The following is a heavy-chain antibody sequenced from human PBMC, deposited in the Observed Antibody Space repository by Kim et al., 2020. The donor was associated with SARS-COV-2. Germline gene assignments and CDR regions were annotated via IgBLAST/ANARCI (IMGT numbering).Heavy chain of an antibody. J-gene: IGHJ4*02. CDR1: GGSISSSSYY. CDR2: IYYRGST. Sequence: SETLSLTCTVSGGSISSSSYYWGWIRQPPGKGLEWIGCIYYRGSTYYNPSLKSRFTISVDTSTNQFSLKLISLTAADTAVYSCAIISYGGFDYWGQGTLV. D-gene: IGHD4-17*01. CDR3: AIISYGGFDY. V-gene: IGHV4-39*01.